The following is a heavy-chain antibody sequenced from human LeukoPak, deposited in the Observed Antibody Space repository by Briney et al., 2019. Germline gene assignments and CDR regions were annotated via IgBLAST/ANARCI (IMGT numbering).Heavy chain of an antibody. V-gene: IGHV3-74*01. Sequence: GGSLRLSCAASGFTFSSYWIHWVRQAPGKGLVWVSLINGDGGTTNYADSVKGRFTISRGNAKNTLFLQMNSLRAEDTAVYYCARGINHYLDYWGQGTLVTVSS. CDR2: INGDGGTT. D-gene: IGHD1-14*01. CDR3: ARGINHYLDY. CDR1: GFTFSSYW. J-gene: IGHJ4*02.